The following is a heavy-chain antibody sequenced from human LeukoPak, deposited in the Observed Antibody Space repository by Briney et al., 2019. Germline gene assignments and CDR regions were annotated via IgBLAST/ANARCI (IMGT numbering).Heavy chain of an antibody. CDR3: ARDGPGIAAAAPRY. CDR1: GFTSSSYW. V-gene: IGHV3-7*03. J-gene: IGHJ4*02. CDR2: IKQDGSER. Sequence: GGSLRLSCAASGFTSSSYWMSWVRQAPGKGLEWVANIKQDGSERYYVDSVKGRFTISRDNAKNSLYLQINSLRAEDTAVYYCARDGPGIAAAAPRYWGQGTLVTVSS. D-gene: IGHD6-13*01.